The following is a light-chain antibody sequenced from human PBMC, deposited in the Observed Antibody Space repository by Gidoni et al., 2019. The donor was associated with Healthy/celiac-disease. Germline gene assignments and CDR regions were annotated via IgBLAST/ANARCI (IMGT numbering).Light chain of an antibody. CDR3: MQALQTPIT. CDR1: QRLLHSNGYNY. J-gene: IGKJ4*01. Sequence: DIVSTQSLLSLPVTPEEPASISCRSSQRLLHSNGYNYLDWYLQKPGQSPQLLIYLGSNRATGVPARFSGSGSGTDFTLKISRVEAEDVGVYYCMQALQTPITFGGGTKVEIK. V-gene: IGKV2-28*01. CDR2: LGS.